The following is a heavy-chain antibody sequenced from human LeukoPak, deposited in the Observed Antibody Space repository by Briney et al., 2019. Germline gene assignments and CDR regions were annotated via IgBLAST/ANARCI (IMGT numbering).Heavy chain of an antibody. CDR2: ITSTGGTI. CDR1: GFTFGNYY. J-gene: IGHJ4*02. V-gene: IGHV3-11*01. Sequence: GGSLRLSCAASGFTFGNYYMTWMRQAPGKGLEWVSITSTGGTIYYADPVKGRFTISRDNAQNSLYLQMNRLRAEDTAAYYFAGEVATSNDHWGQGTLVTVSS. D-gene: IGHD5-12*01. CDR3: AGEVATSNDH.